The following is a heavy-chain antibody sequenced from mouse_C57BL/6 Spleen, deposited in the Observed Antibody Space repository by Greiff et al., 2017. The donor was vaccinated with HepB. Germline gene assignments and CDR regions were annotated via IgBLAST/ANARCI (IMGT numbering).Heavy chain of an antibody. CDR3: ARHRDYGNYDAMDY. CDR2: ISNGGGST. D-gene: IGHD2-1*01. Sequence: EVQLVESGGGLVQPGGSLKLSCAASGFTFSDYYMYWVRQTPEKRLEWVAYISNGGGSTYYPDTVKGRFTISRDNAKNTLYLQMSRLKSEDTAMYYCARHRDYGNYDAMDYWGQGTSVTVSS. J-gene: IGHJ4*01. CDR1: GFTFSDYY. V-gene: IGHV5-12*01.